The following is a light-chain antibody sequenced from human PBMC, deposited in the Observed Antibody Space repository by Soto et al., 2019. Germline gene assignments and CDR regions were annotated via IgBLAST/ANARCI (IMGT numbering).Light chain of an antibody. V-gene: IGKV4-1*01. J-gene: IGKJ2*01. CDR3: QQYYDFPYT. CDR1: QSVLYSSNNKNY. Sequence: DIVMTQSPDSLTVSLGERATINCKSSQSVLYSSNNKNYLTWYQQKPGQPPKPLIYWASTRESGVPDRFSGSGSGTDFTLTISSLQAEDVAVYYCQQYYDFPYTFGQGTKLEIK. CDR2: WAS.